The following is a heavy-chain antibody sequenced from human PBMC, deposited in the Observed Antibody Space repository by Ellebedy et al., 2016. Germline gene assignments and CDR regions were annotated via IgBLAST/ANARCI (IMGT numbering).Heavy chain of an antibody. V-gene: IGHV4-61*01. Sequence: SETLSLTCTVSGGSVSSGSYYWSWIRQPPGKGLEWIGEINHSGSTNYNPSLKSRVTISVDTSKNQFSLKLSSVTAADTAVYYCAREGYDSSGYQSWFDPWGQGALVTVSS. J-gene: IGHJ5*02. CDR2: INHSGST. CDR1: GGSVSSGSYY. D-gene: IGHD3-22*01. CDR3: AREGYDSSGYQSWFDP.